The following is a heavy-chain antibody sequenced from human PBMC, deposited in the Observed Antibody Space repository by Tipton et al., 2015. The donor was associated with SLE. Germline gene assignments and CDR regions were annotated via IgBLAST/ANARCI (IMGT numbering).Heavy chain of an antibody. CDR1: GGSISSGDYY. V-gene: IGHV4-30-4*01. Sequence: LRLSCTVSGGSISSGDYYWSWIRQPPGKGLEWIGTIYYSGSTYYNPSLKSRVTISVDTSKNQFSLKLSSVTAADTAVYYCARGGLDWYFDLWGRGTLVTVSS. CDR2: IYYSGST. CDR3: ARGGLDWYFDL. D-gene: IGHD3/OR15-3a*01. J-gene: IGHJ2*01.